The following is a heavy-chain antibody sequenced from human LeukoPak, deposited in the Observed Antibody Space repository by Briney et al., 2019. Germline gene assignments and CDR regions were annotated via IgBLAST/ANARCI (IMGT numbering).Heavy chain of an antibody. V-gene: IGHV1-2*02. CDR2: INPNSGGT. CDR3: ASYYDSSGYYGDDAFDI. D-gene: IGHD3-22*01. CDR1: GGTFSSHA. Sequence: ASVKVSCKTSGGTFSSHAINWVRQAPGQGLEWMGWINPNSGGTNYAQKFQGRVTMTRDTSISTAYMELSRLRSDDTAVYYCASYYDSSGYYGDDAFDIWGQGTMVTVSS. J-gene: IGHJ3*02.